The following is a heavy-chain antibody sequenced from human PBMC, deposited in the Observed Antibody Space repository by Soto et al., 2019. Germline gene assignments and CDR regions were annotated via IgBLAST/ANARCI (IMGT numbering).Heavy chain of an antibody. CDR3: AHRILRTVFGLVTTTAIYFDF. Sequence: QITLNESGPTVVKPAETLTLTCTFSGFSLTTSGVGVGWIRQSPGKAPEWLALIYWDDDKRYSASLKSRLTTTKDTSKNQVVLTMASVDPADTATYYCAHRILRTVFGLVTTTAIYFDFWGQGPPVVVSS. CDR2: IYWDDDK. D-gene: IGHD3-3*01. V-gene: IGHV2-5*02. J-gene: IGHJ4*02. CDR1: GFSLTTSGVG.